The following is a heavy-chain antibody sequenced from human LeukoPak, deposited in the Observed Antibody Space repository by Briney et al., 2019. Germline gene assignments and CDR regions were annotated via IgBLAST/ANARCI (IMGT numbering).Heavy chain of an antibody. CDR2: IIPIFGTA. Sequence: SVKVSCKASGGTFSSYAISWVRQAPGQGLEWMGGIIPIFGTANYAQKLQGRVTITTDESTSTAYMELSSLRSEDTAVYYCARSQFQQWLDYYYYYYMDVWGKGTTVTVSS. V-gene: IGHV1-69*05. CDR1: GGTFSSYA. D-gene: IGHD6-19*01. J-gene: IGHJ6*03. CDR3: ARSQFQQWLDYYYYYYMDV.